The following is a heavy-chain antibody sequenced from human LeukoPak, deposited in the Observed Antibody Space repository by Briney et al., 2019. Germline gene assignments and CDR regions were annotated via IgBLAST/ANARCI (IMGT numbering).Heavy chain of an antibody. J-gene: IGHJ4*02. Sequence: SETLSLTCTVPGGSISSHYWSWIRQPPGKGLGWIAYVYNSVRTNDNPALKGRVTLSADTSKNQYSLRLSSVTAADTAVYYCATIKRGDIYGYFDFWGQGILVTVSS. CDR3: ATIKRGDIYGYFDF. CDR2: VYNSVRT. V-gene: IGHV4-59*11. CDR1: GGSISSHY. D-gene: IGHD5-18*01.